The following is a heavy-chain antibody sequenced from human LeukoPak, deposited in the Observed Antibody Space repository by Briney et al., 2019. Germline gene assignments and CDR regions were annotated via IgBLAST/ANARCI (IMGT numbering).Heavy chain of an antibody. CDR2: IHYSGST. D-gene: IGHD4-17*01. Sequence: SETLSLTCSVSGYSISSGFYWGWIRQPPGKGLEWIATIHYSGSTYYNPSLKSRVTISVDTSKNQFSLKLSSVTAADTAVYYCARLGARDGADYWGQGALVTVSS. CDR1: GYSISSGFY. V-gene: IGHV4-38-2*02. CDR3: ARLGARDGADY. J-gene: IGHJ4*02.